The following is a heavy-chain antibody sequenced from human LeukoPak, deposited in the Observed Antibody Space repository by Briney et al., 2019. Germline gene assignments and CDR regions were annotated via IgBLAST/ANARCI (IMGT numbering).Heavy chain of an antibody. J-gene: IGHJ4*02. V-gene: IGHV3-23*01. CDR3: TRDTFGARDS. CDR2: ISGSGIST. D-gene: IGHD3-10*01. CDR1: GFTFNNDA. Sequence: PGGSLRLPCAASGFTFNNDAMSWVRQAPGKGLEWVSGISGSGISTYYADSVKGRFTISRDKSKNTLYLQMNSLRAEDTAVYYCTRDTFGARDSWGQGTLVTVSS.